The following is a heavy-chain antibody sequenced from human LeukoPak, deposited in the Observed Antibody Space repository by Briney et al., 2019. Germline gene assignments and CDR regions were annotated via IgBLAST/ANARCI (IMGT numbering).Heavy chain of an antibody. J-gene: IGHJ4*02. Sequence: SVKLSCKASGGTFSSYAISWVRQAPGQGLEWMGRIITIFGTTNYAQKFQGRVTITTDESTSTAYMELSSLRSEDTAVYYCARGFDYWGQGTLVTVSS. CDR2: IITIFGTT. CDR3: ARGFDY. V-gene: IGHV1-69*05. CDR1: GGTFSSYA.